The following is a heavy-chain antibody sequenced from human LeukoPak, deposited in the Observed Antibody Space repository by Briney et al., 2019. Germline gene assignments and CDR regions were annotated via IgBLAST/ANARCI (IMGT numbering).Heavy chain of an antibody. CDR2: IKNDGSST. J-gene: IGHJ4*02. Sequence: PGGSLRPSCAASGFTFSSYWIHWVRQAPGKGLVWVSRIKNDGSSTDYADSVKGRFTISRDDAENTVFLQMNSLRVEDTAVYYCARDGGSYYHDYWGEGTLVAVSS. D-gene: IGHD1-26*01. CDR1: GFTFSSYW. V-gene: IGHV3-74*01. CDR3: ARDGGSYYHDY.